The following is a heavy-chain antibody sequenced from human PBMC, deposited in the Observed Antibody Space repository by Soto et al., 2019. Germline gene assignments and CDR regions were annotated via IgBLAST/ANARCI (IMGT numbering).Heavy chain of an antibody. CDR3: ARKNNDYDILTGSLNYYYYYGMDV. V-gene: IGHV1-69*13. J-gene: IGHJ6*02. CDR2: IIPIFGTA. D-gene: IGHD3-9*01. Sequence: SVKVSCKASGGTFSSYAISWVRQAPGQGLEWMRGIIPIFGTANYAQKFQGRVTITADESTSTAYMELSSLRSEDTAVYYCARKNNDYDILTGSLNYYYYYGMDVWGQGTTVTVSS. CDR1: GGTFSSYA.